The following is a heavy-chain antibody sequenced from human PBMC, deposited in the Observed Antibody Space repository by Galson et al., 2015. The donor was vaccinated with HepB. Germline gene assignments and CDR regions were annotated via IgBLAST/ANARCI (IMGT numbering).Heavy chain of an antibody. V-gene: IGHV1-18*01. CDR2: ISAYNGNT. CDR3: AREVVVVPAATYYYYYMDV. J-gene: IGHJ6*03. CDR1: GYTFTSYG. D-gene: IGHD2-2*01. Sequence: SVKVSCKASGYTFTSYGISWVRQAPGQGLEWMGWISAYNGNTSYAQKLQGRVTMTTDTSTSTAYMELRSLRSDDTAVYYCAREVVVVPAATYYYYYMDVWGKGTTVTVSS.